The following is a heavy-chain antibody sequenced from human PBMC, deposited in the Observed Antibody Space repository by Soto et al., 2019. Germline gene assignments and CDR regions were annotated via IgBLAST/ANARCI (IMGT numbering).Heavy chain of an antibody. CDR1: GGSISSYY. Sequence: SETLSLTCTVSGGSISSYYWSWIRQPPGKGLEWIGYIYYSGSTNYNPSLKSRVTISADTSKNQFSLKLNSVTAADTAVYYCAREIKRGPRGWLDPWGQGTLVTVSS. CDR2: IYYSGST. J-gene: IGHJ5*02. V-gene: IGHV4-59*01. D-gene: IGHD3-10*01. CDR3: AREIKRGPRGWLDP.